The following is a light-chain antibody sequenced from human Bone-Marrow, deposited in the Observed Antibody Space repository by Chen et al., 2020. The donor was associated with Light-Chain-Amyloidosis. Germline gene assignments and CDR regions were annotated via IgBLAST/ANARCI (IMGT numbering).Light chain of an antibody. CDR2: DAS. CDR1: QSVSIS. CDR3: QQRYNWPLLT. Sequence: EIVLTQSPATLSLSPGERATLSCRASQSVSISLAWYQQKPGQAPRLLIYDASNRAIGIPARFRGSGAGTDFPLTISSLEPEDCAVYYCQQRYNWPLLTFGGGTKVEIK. J-gene: IGKJ4*01. V-gene: IGKV3-11*01.